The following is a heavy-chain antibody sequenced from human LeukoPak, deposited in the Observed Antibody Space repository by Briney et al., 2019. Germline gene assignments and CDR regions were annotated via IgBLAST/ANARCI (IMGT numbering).Heavy chain of an antibody. D-gene: IGHD6-13*01. V-gene: IGHV4-39*01. CDR1: GGSISSSSYY. CDR3: ARTGYSSSWYDSGAFDI. Sequence: SETLSLTCTVSGGSISSSSYYWGWIRQPPGKGLEWIGSIYYSGSTYYNPSLKGRVTISVDTSKNQFSLKLSSVTAADTAVYYCARTGYSSSWYDSGAFDIWGQGTMVTVSS. CDR2: IYYSGST. J-gene: IGHJ3*02.